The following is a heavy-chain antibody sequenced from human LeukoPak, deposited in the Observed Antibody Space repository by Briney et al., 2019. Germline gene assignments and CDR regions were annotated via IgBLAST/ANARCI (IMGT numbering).Heavy chain of an antibody. Sequence: SETLSLTCAVYGGSFSGYYWSRIRQPPGKGLEWIGEINHSGSTNYNPSLKSRVTISVDTSKNQFSLKLSSVTAADTAVYYCARGLPRGGSSWSRHYFDYWGQGTLVTVSS. J-gene: IGHJ4*02. CDR3: ARGLPRGGSSWSRHYFDY. CDR2: INHSGST. V-gene: IGHV4-34*01. D-gene: IGHD6-13*01. CDR1: GGSFSGYY.